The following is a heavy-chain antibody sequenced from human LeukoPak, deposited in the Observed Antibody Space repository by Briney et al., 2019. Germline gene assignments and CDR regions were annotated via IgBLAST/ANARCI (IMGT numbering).Heavy chain of an antibody. CDR2: IYYSGVI. V-gene: IGHV4-30-4*01. CDR1: GGSISSDDYS. J-gene: IGHJ4*02. Sequence: SETLSLTCTVSGGSISSDDYSWSWIRQPPGKGLEWIGYIYYSGVIFYNPSLKSRLTMSVDTSKDQFSLKLSAVTAADTAVYYCARWLTTGYYFDYWGQGTLVTVSS. CDR3: ARWLTTGYYFDY. D-gene: IGHD3-22*01.